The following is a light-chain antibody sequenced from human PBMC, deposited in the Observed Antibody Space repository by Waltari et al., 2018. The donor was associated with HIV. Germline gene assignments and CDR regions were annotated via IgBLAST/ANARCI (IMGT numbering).Light chain of an antibody. CDR3: QSFDSSLSGYV. V-gene: IGLV1-40*01. CDR2: DTT. CDR1: SSNIGAGFD. Sequence: QSVLTQPPSVSGAPGQRVTISCTGSSSNIGAGFDVHWYQQLPGTAPKLPIYDTTNRPSGVPDRFSGPRSGSSASLAITGLQAEDEADYYCQSFDSSLSGYVFGTGTKVTVL. J-gene: IGLJ1*01.